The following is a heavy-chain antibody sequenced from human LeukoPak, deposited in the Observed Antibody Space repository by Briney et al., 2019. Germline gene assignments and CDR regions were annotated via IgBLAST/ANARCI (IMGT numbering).Heavy chain of an antibody. CDR2: IYYSGIT. J-gene: IGHJ4*02. D-gene: IGHD3-9*01. Sequence: SGTLSLTCTVSGGSISSGGYYWSWIRQHPGKGLEWIGYIYYSGITYYNPSLKSRVTISVDTSKNQFSLKLNSVTAADTAVYYCAREGVLRYYFDYWGQGTLVTVSS. CDR1: GGSISSGGYY. V-gene: IGHV4-31*03. CDR3: AREGVLRYYFDY.